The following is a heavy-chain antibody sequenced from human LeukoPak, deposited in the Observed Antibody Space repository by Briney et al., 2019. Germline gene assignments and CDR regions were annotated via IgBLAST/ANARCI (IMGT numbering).Heavy chain of an antibody. J-gene: IGHJ4*02. CDR1: GFTFSSYS. CDR2: ISSSSSYI. CDR3: ARVLVDYFDY. Sequence: PGGSLRLSCSASGFTFSSYSMNWVRQAPGEGLEWVSSISSSSSYIYYADSVKGRFTISRDNAKNSLYLQMNSLRAEDTAVYYCARVLVDYFDYWGQGTLVTVSS. V-gene: IGHV3-21*01.